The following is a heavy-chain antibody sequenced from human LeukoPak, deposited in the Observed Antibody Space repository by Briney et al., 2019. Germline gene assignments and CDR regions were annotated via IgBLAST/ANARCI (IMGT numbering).Heavy chain of an antibody. CDR2: VSASGHYT. J-gene: IGHJ6*03. CDR3: AKDGSWGDYYFYFYIDV. CDR1: GFTFSNSA. Sequence: GGSLRLSCEGSGFTFSNSAMGWVRQAPGKGLEWVSGVSASGHYTYYADSAKGRFTISRNNSKNTLYLQMNSLRAEDTALYYCAKDGSWGDYYFYFYIDVWGKGTTVTVSS. D-gene: IGHD3-16*01. V-gene: IGHV3-23*01.